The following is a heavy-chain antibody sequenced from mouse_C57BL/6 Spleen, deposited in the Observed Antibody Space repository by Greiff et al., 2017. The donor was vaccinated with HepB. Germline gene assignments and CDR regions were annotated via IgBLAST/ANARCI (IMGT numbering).Heavy chain of an antibody. Sequence: QVQLQQPGTELVKPGASVKLSCKASGYTFTSYWMHWVKQRPGQGLEWIGNINPSNGGTNYNEKFKSKATLTVDKSSSTAYMQLSSLTSEDSAVYCCAREELGLAWFAYWGQGTLVTVSA. D-gene: IGHD4-1*01. V-gene: IGHV1-53*01. CDR3: AREELGLAWFAY. CDR2: INPSNGGT. J-gene: IGHJ3*01. CDR1: GYTFTSYW.